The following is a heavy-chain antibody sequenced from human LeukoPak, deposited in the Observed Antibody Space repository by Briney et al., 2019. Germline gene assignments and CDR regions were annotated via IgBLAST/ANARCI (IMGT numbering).Heavy chain of an antibody. CDR2: ISGSGGST. CDR1: GFTFSSYG. J-gene: IGHJ4*02. Sequence: PGGSLRLSCAAPGFTFSSYGMSWVRQAPGKGLEWVSAISGSGGSTYYADSVKGRFTISRDNSKNTLYLQMNSLRAEGTAVYYCAKEERGYYDSYYYFDYWGQGTLVTVSS. V-gene: IGHV3-23*01. D-gene: IGHD3-22*01. CDR3: AKEERGYYDSYYYFDY.